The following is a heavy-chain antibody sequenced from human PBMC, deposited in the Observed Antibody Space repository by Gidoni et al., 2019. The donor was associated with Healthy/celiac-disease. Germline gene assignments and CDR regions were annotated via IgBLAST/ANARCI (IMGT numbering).Heavy chain of an antibody. Sequence: QVQLAQSGAEGKKPGSSVKVSCQASGGTSSSYTISWVRQAPGQGLEWMGRIIPILGIANYAQKFQGRVTITADKSTSTAYMELSSLRSEDTAVYYCARDGVGFGELLGYWGQGTLVTVSS. J-gene: IGHJ4*02. CDR3: ARDGVGFGELLGY. CDR1: GGTSSSYT. CDR2: IIPILGIA. D-gene: IGHD3-10*01. V-gene: IGHV1-69*08.